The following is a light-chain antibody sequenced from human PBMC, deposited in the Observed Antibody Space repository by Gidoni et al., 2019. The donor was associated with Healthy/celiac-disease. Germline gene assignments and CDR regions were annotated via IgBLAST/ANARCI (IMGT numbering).Light chain of an antibody. CDR3: QQRSNWPPGAT. Sequence: DIVLTQSPATLSLSPGERATLSCRASQRVSSYLAWYQQKPGQAPRLLIYDTSNRATGIPARFSGSGSGTDFTLTISSLEPEDFAVYYCQQRSNWPPGATFGQGTKLEIK. J-gene: IGKJ2*01. CDR2: DTS. V-gene: IGKV3-11*01. CDR1: QRVSSY.